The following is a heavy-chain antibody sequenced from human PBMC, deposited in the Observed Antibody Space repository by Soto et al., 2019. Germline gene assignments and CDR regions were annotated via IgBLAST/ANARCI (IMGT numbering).Heavy chain of an antibody. Sequence: QVHLVQSGAEVKKPGSSVKVSCKASGYTFSTYSMHWVLQAPGQRLEGMGWINAGNGNKRYSQKFQGRVTITGDTSASTAYMEMSRLSYEDTAVYYCARESLWFGELLSYFSYWGQGSLVTVSS. D-gene: IGHD3-10*01. J-gene: IGHJ4*02. V-gene: IGHV1-3*01. CDR3: ARESLWFGELLSYFSY. CDR1: GYTFSTYS. CDR2: INAGNGNK.